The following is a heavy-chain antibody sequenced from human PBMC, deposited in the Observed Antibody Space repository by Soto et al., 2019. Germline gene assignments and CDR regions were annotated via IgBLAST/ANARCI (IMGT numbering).Heavy chain of an antibody. J-gene: IGHJ4*02. CDR1: GGSISSGGYY. Sequence: SETLSLTCTVSGGSISSGGYYWSWIRQHPGKGLEWIGYIYYSGSTYYNPSLKSRVTISVDTSKNQFSLKLSSVTAADTAVYYCARARPGQLVSYYFDYWGQGTLVTVSS. CDR2: IYYSGST. D-gene: IGHD6-6*01. V-gene: IGHV4-31*03. CDR3: ARARPGQLVSYYFDY.